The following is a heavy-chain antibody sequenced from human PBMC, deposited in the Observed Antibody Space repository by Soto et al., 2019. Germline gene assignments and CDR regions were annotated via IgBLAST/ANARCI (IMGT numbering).Heavy chain of an antibody. V-gene: IGHV2-5*02. CDR3: VHSRCGGDCLQSYSSHYYYGMDV. D-gene: IGHD2-21*02. Sequence: QITLKESGPTLVKPTQTLTLTCTFSGFSLSTGGLGVGWIRQPPGKALEWLALIYWDNDKRYSPSLMSRLTITKDTSKNQVVLTMTNIDPVDAGTYYCVHSRCGGDCLQSYSSHYYYGMDVWGQGTTVTVSS. CDR1: GFSLSTGGLG. CDR2: IYWDNDK. J-gene: IGHJ6*02.